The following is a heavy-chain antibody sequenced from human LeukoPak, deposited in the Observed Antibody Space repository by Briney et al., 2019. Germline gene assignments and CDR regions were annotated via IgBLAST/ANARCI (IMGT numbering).Heavy chain of an antibody. Sequence: ASVKVSCKASGYTFTGYYMHWVRQAPGQGLEWMGWINPNSGGTNYAQKFQGRVTMTRDTSISTAYMDLSRLRSDDTAVYYCVRDLRTLSAEYIQHWGQGTLVTASS. CDR1: GYTFTGYY. V-gene: IGHV1-2*02. J-gene: IGHJ1*01. CDR3: VRDLRTLSAEYIQH. CDR2: INPNSGGT. D-gene: IGHD2-15*01.